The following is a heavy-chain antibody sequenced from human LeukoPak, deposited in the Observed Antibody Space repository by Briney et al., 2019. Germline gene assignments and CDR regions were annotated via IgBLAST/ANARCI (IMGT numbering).Heavy chain of an antibody. V-gene: IGHV4-38-2*01. CDR1: GYSISSGYY. CDR3: ARQGGSYYGY. J-gene: IGHJ4*02. CDR2: IYHSGST. D-gene: IGHD1-26*01. Sequence: SETLSLTCAVSGYSISSGYYWGWIRQPPGKGLEWIGNIYHSGSTYYNPSLKSRVTISVDTSKNQFSLKMSSVTAVDTAVYYCARQGGSYYGYWGQGTLVTVSS.